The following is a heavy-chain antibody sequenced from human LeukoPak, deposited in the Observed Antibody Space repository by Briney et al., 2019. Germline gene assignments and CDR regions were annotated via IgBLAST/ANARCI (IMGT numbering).Heavy chain of an antibody. CDR1: GYSISSGYY. CDR2: IYYSGST. D-gene: IGHD5-12*01. V-gene: IGHV4-38-2*02. CDR3: ARGGSGSHPTLYYYYYMDV. Sequence: SETLSLTCTVSGYSISSGYYWGWIRQPPGKGLEWIGSIYYSGSTYYNPSLKSRVTTSVDTSKNQFSLKLSSVTAADTAVYYCARGGSGSHPTLYYYYYMDVWGKGTTVTVSS. J-gene: IGHJ6*03.